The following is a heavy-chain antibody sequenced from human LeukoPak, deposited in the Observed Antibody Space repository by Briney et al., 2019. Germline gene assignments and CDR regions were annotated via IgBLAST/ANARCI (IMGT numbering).Heavy chain of an antibody. D-gene: IGHD1-26*01. CDR3: AKAIHSGSTMPGD. CDR1: GFTFNSYY. J-gene: IGHJ4*02. CDR2: ISSNGGST. V-gene: IGHV3-64*04. Sequence: GGSLRLSCSASGFTFNSYYMYWVRQAPGKGLEYVSAISSNGGSTNYADSVKGRFTISRDNSKNTLYLQMNSLRAEDTAVYYCAKAIHSGSTMPGDWGQGTLVTVSS.